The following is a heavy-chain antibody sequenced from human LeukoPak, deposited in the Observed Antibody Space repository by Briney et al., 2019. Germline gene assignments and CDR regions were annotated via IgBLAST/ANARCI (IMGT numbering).Heavy chain of an antibody. V-gene: IGHV3-7*01. CDR2: INQDGSEK. J-gene: IGHJ4*02. D-gene: IGHD3-22*01. CDR3: AKFPYDSSSIDDY. CDR1: RFTFSSYW. Sequence: GGSLRLSCAASRFTFSSYWMSWVRQAPGKGLEWVANINQDGSEKYYVDSVEGRFTISRDNAKNSLYLQMNSLRAEDTAVYYCAKFPYDSSSIDDYWGQGTLVTVSS.